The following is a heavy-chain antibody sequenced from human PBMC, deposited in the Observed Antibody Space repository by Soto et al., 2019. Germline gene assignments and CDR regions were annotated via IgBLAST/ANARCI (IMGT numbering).Heavy chain of an antibody. CDR1: GYTFTSYG. Sequence: ASVKVSCKASGYTFTSYGISWVRQAPGQGLEWMGWISAYNGNTNYAQKLQGRVTMTTDTSTSTAYMELRNLRSDDTAVYYCARLTYYYDSSGLLYFDYWGQGTLVTVSS. V-gene: IGHV1-18*01. D-gene: IGHD3-22*01. CDR3: ARLTYYYDSSGLLYFDY. J-gene: IGHJ4*02. CDR2: ISAYNGNT.